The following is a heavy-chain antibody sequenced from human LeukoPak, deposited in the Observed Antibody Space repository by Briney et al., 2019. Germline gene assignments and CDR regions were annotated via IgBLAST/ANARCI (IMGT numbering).Heavy chain of an antibody. D-gene: IGHD5-24*01. J-gene: IGHJ4*02. Sequence: SETLSLTCTVSGGSSSISSYYWGWIRQAPGKGLEWIGSVYYNGRTYYTPSLESRVTMSVDTSKNHFSLKLTSVTAADTAVYFCARGGWLQAFDYWGQGTLVAVSS. CDR1: GGSSSISSYY. CDR3: ARGGWLQAFDY. CDR2: VYYNGRT. V-gene: IGHV4-39*07.